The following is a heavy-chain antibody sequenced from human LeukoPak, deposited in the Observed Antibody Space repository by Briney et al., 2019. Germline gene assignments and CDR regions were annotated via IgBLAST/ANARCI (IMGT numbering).Heavy chain of an antibody. CDR3: ARAYSSSWYWNWFDP. D-gene: IGHD6-13*01. V-gene: IGHV4-38-2*02. CDR2: IYHSGKS. J-gene: IGHJ5*02. Sequence: SETLSLTCSVSGYSISSGYYWDWIRQPPGKGLEWIASIYHSGKSYYNPSLESRVTISVDTSKNQISLKLRSVTAADTAVYYCARAYSSSWYWNWFDPWGQGTLVTVSS. CDR1: GYSISSGYY.